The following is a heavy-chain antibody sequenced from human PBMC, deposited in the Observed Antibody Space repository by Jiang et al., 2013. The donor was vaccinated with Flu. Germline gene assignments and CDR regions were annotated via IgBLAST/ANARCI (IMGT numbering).Heavy chain of an antibody. V-gene: IGHV4-30-4*01. CDR2: IYYSGST. CDR1: GGSISSGDYY. D-gene: IGHD5/OR15-5a*01. CDR3: ATTLYETILFDI. Sequence: CTVSGGSISSGDYYWSWIRQPPGKGLEWIGYIYYSGSTYYNPSLKSRVTISVDTSKNQFSLKLSSVTAADTAVYYCATTLYETILFDIWGQGTMVTVSS. J-gene: IGHJ3*02.